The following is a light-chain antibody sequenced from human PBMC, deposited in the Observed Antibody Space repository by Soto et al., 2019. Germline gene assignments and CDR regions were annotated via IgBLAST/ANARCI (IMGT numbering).Light chain of an antibody. CDR2: DAS. J-gene: IGKJ4*01. CDR3: QQRSNWPT. V-gene: IGKV3-11*01. Sequence: SPATLSLSPXXXXTLSXXXXXXVSSYLAWYQQKPGQAPRLLIYDASNRATGIPARFSGSGSGTDFTLTISSLEPEDFAVYYCQQRSNWPTFGGGTKVEIK. CDR1: XXVSSY.